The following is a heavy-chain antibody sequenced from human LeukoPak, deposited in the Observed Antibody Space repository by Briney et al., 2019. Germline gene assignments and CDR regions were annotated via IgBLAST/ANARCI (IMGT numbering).Heavy chain of an antibody. Sequence: ASVKVSCKASGYTFTSHDINWVRQATGQGLEWMGWMNPNSGNTGYAQKFQGRVTITRNNSISTVYMELSSLRAEDTAVYYCAREGSGGANFSFDYWGQGTLVTVSS. V-gene: IGHV1-8*03. CDR2: MNPNSGNT. CDR3: AREGSGGANFSFDY. D-gene: IGHD1-26*01. CDR1: GYTFTSHD. J-gene: IGHJ4*02.